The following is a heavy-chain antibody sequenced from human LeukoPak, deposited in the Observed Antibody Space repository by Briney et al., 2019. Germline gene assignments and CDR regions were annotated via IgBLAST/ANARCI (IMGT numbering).Heavy chain of an antibody. J-gene: IGHJ6*03. D-gene: IGHD6-13*01. V-gene: IGHV4-34*01. CDR1: GASFSDYY. Sequence: SETLSLTCGVYGASFSDYYWNWIRQPPGKGLEWIGEVHHSGTTNYNPSLRSRATISVDTSKKQFSLKLSSVTAADSAVYYCARAISAADLYYSYHYMDVWDKGTTVTVSS. CDR2: VHHSGTT. CDR3: ARAISAADLYYSYHYMDV.